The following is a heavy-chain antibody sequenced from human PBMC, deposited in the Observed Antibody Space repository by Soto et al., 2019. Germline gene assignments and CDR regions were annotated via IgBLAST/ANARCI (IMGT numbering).Heavy chain of an antibody. D-gene: IGHD3-3*01. J-gene: IGHJ6*03. V-gene: IGHV1-8*01. Sequence: ASVKVSCKASGYTFTSYDINWVRQATGQGLEWMGWMNPNSGNTGYAQKFQGRVTMTRNTSISTAYMELSSLRSEDTAVYYCARGGTVGDDFWSGYGEYYYYMDVWGKGTTVTVSS. CDR3: ARGGTVGDDFWSGYGEYYYYMDV. CDR1: GYTFTSYD. CDR2: MNPNSGNT.